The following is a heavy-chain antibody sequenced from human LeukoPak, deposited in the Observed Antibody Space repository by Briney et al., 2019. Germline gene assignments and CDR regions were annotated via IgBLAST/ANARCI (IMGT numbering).Heavy chain of an antibody. CDR3: ARVKWELLPFDY. V-gene: IGHV3-74*01. CDR2: INSDGSST. D-gene: IGHD1-26*01. Sequence: PGGSLRLSCAASGFTFSSYWMHWARQAPGKGLVWVSRINSDGSSTSYADSVKGRFTISRDNAKNTLYLQMNSLRAEDTAVYYCARVKWELLPFDYWGQGTLVTVSS. CDR1: GFTFSSYW. J-gene: IGHJ4*02.